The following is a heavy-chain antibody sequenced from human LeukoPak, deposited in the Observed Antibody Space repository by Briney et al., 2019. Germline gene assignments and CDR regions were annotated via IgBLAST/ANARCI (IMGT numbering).Heavy chain of an antibody. J-gene: IGHJ4*02. V-gene: IGHV3-30*18. D-gene: IGHD6-13*01. CDR1: GFPFSSYW. Sequence: GGSLRLSCVASGFPFSSYWMTWVRQAPGKGLEWVAVISYDGSNKYYADSVKGRFTISRDNSKNTLYLQMNSLRAEDTAVYYCAKGGGSSWSFDYWGQGTLVTVSS. CDR3: AKGGGSSWSFDY. CDR2: ISYDGSNK.